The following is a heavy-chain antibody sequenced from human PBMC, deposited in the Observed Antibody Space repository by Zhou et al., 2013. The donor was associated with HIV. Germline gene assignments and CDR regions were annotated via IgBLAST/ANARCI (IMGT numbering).Heavy chain of an antibody. D-gene: IGHD6-19*01. CDR2: IYYRGST. CDR3: ARHGERYSSSWTDFDY. V-gene: IGHV4-39*01. J-gene: IGHJ4*02. CDR1: GDSISSSSYY. Sequence: QVQLQESGPGLVKPSETLSLTCTVSGDSISSSSYYWGWIRQPPGKGLEWIASIYYRGSTYYNPSLKSRVTISADTSKNQFSLKLSSVTAADTAVFYXARHGERYSSSWTDFDYWGQGTLVTVSS.